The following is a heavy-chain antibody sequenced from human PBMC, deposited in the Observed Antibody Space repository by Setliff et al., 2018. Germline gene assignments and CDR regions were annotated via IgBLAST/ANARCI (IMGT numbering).Heavy chain of an antibody. V-gene: IGHV1-2*02. CDR2: INPNNGKT. CDR1: DYSFTGYY. CDR3: ATDHDIVGFGY. J-gene: IGHJ4*02. D-gene: IGHD1-26*01. Sequence: ASVQVSCKAPDYSFTGYYMHWLRQAPGQGPEWMGWINPNNGKTQYSQMFQGRLTMTKDTSISTVYMELSSLRSDDTAMYYCATDHDIVGFGYWGRGTLVTVSS.